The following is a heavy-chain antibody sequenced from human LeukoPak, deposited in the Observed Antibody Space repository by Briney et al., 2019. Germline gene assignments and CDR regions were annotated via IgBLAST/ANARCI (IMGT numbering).Heavy chain of an antibody. V-gene: IGHV4-59*01. CDR1: DGFITNYY. Sequence: SETLSLTCTVSDGFITNYYWSWVRQPPGKGLEWIGYIYYSGSTNYNPSLKSPVTISVDTSKNQFSLKLSSVTAADTAVYYCARVATIGDFDYWGQGTLVTVSS. CDR3: ARVATIGDFDY. CDR2: IYYSGST. J-gene: IGHJ4*02. D-gene: IGHD5-12*01.